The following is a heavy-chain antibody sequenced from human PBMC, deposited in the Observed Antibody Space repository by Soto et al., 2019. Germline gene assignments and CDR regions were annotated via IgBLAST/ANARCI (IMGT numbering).Heavy chain of an antibody. CDR2: INHSGST. D-gene: IGHD3-3*01. CDR3: ARRTVTIFGVVIKSSNFDY. V-gene: IGHV4-34*01. CDR1: GGSFSGYY. J-gene: IGHJ4*02. Sequence: QVQLQQWGAGLLKPSETLSLTCAVYGGSFSGYYWSWIRQPPGKGLEWIGEINHSGSTNYNPSLKSRVTISVDTSKNQFSLKLSSVTAADTTVYYCARRTVTIFGVVIKSSNFDYWGQGTLVTVSS.